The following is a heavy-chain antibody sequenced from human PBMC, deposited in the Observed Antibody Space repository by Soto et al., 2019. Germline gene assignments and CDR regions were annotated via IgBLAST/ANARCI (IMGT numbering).Heavy chain of an antibody. CDR1: GFTFSDYS. CDR3: ARWGYNYGWVTTYYFDY. J-gene: IGHJ4*02. Sequence: EVHLLESGGGLVQPGGSLRLSCAASGFTFSDYSMSWVRQTPERGLEWVSSISGSISYIYYADSVKGRFTISRDNAKNSLYLQMNSLRAEDTAVYYCARWGYNYGWVTTYYFDYWGQGTLVTVSS. V-gene: IGHV3-21*01. CDR2: ISGSISYI. D-gene: IGHD5-18*01.